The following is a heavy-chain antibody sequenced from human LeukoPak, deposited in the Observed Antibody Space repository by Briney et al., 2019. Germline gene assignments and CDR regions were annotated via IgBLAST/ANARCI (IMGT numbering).Heavy chain of an antibody. Sequence: PSETLSLTCTVSGCSISSSSYYWGWIPQPPGKGLEWIGSIYYSGSTYYNPSLKRRVTISVDTSKNQFSLKLSSGTDADAAVYYCARHVESSAPDYWGQGTLVTVSS. CDR2: IYYSGST. CDR1: GCSISSSSYY. D-gene: IGHD6-19*01. J-gene: IGHJ4*02. CDR3: ARHVESSAPDY. V-gene: IGHV4-39*01.